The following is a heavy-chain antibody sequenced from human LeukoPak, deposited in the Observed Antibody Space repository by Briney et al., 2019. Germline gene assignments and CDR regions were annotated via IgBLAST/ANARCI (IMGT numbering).Heavy chain of an antibody. CDR3: ARDVAWSYYDSSGYTAFDI. Sequence: SETLSLTCAVYGGSFSGYYWSWIRQTPGKGLEWIGEINHSESTNYNPSLKSRVTISVDTSKNQFSLKLSSVTAADTAVYYCARDVAWSYYDSSGYTAFDIWGQGTMVTVSS. CDR1: GGSFSGYY. J-gene: IGHJ3*02. CDR2: INHSEST. D-gene: IGHD3-22*01. V-gene: IGHV4-34*01.